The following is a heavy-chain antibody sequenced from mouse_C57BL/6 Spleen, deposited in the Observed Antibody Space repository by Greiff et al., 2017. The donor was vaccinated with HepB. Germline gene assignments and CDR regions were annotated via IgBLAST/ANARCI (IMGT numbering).Heavy chain of an antibody. Sequence: VQLVESGPGLVQPSQSLSITCTVSGFSLTSYGVHWVRQSPGKGLEWLGVIWRGGSTDYNAAFMSRLSITKDNSKSQVFFKMNSLQADDTAIYYCAKNSLLRQRDAMDYWGQGTSVTVSS. CDR1: GFSLTSYG. D-gene: IGHD1-2*01. CDR3: AKNSLLRQRDAMDY. CDR2: IWRGGST. J-gene: IGHJ4*01. V-gene: IGHV2-5*01.